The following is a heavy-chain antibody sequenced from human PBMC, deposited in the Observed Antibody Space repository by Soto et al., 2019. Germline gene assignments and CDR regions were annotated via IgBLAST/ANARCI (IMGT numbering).Heavy chain of an antibody. CDR2: IYYSGST. V-gene: IGHV4-59*02. CDR3: ARGMWPDDFCSGYYSRGSGNDAFDI. CDR1: GGSDSRYD. D-gene: IGHD3-3*01. J-gene: IGHJ3*02. Sequence: SETLSLPYTVSGGSDSRYDWSSFRQPTKKGLEWIGYIYYSGSTNYNPSLKSRVTISVDTSKNQFSLKLSSVTAADTAVYYCARGMWPDDFCSGYYSRGSGNDAFDIWGQGTMVTVSS.